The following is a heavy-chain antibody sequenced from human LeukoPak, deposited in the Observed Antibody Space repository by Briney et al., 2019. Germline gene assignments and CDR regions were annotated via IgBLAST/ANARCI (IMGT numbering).Heavy chain of an antibody. Sequence: ASVKVSCKASGYTFTSYGISWVRQAPGQGLEWMGWISAYNGNTNYAQKLQGRVTMTTDTSTSTAYMELRSLRSDDTAVYYCARDNSSSWYGYWDYWGQGTLVTVSS. CDR1: GYTFTSYG. J-gene: IGHJ4*02. D-gene: IGHD6-13*01. V-gene: IGHV1-18*01. CDR2: ISAYNGNT. CDR3: ARDNSSSWYGYWDY.